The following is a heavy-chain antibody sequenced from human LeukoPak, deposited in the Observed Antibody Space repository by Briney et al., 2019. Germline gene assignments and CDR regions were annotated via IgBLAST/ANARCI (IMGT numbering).Heavy chain of an antibody. CDR2: IYYTGST. D-gene: IGHD3-22*01. CDR1: GDSITSYY. CDR3: ACLTTADAFDI. V-gene: IGHV4-59*01. Sequence: SETLSLTCTVSGDSITSYYWSWVRQPPGKGLEWIGYIYYTGSTNYNPSLKSRVTMSVDTSKNQFSLKLSSVTAADTAVYYCACLTTADAFDIWGQGTMVTVSS. J-gene: IGHJ3*02.